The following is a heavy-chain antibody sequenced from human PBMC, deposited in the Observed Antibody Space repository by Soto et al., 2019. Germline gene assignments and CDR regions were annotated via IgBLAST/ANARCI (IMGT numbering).Heavy chain of an antibody. CDR3: STRAYDTNGYYRFDP. Sequence: SEALSLTCAVYGGSFSGHSWTWIRQSPGKGLEWIGDINHSGRVNYSPSLKSRVTISLDTSKNQFSLTLSAVTAADTAMYYCSTRAYDTNGYYRFDPWGQGTLVTV. J-gene: IGHJ5*01. CDR1: GGSFSGHS. D-gene: IGHD3-22*01. CDR2: INHSGRV. V-gene: IGHV4-34*01.